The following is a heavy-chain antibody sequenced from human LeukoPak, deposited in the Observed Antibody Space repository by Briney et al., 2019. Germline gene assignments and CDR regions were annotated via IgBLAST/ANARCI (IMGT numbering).Heavy chain of an antibody. CDR3: ARIRDAYNDAYDI. CDR2: INPGGDNT. D-gene: IGHD5-24*01. J-gene: IGHJ3*02. V-gene: IGHV1-46*01. Sequence: GASVRVSCKASGYTFTNYYIHWVRQAPGQGLEWMGLINPGGDNTNYAQDFQGGVTMTRDTSASTVYMELSSLRSEDTAIYYCARIRDAYNDAYDIWGQGTVVTVPS. CDR1: GYTFTNYY.